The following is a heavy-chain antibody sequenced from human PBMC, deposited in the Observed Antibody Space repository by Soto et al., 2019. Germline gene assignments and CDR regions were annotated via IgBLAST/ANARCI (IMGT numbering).Heavy chain of an antibody. CDR2: ISSSSSYT. D-gene: IGHD3-22*01. CDR1: GFTFSDYY. Sequence: PGGSLRLSCAASGFTFSDYYMSWIRQAPGKGLEWVSYISSSSSYTNYADSVKGRFTISRDNAKNSLYLQMNSLRAEDTAVYYCARNGGGMYYYDSSVRPPALWGQGTLVTVSS. V-gene: IGHV3-11*03. J-gene: IGHJ4*02. CDR3: ARNGGGMYYYDSSVRPPAL.